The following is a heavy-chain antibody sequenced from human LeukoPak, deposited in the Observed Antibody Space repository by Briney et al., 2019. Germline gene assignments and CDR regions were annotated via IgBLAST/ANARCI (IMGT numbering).Heavy chain of an antibody. CDR2: IRYDGSNK. J-gene: IGHJ3*02. V-gene: IGHV3-30*02. CDR1: GFTFSSYG. Sequence: PGGSLRLSCAASGFTFSSYGMHWVRQAPGEGLEWVAFIRYDGSNKYYAGSVKGRFTISRDNSKNTLYLQMNSLRAEDTAVYYCARADYGDFDFDIWGQGTMVTVSS. D-gene: IGHD4-17*01. CDR3: ARADYGDFDFDI.